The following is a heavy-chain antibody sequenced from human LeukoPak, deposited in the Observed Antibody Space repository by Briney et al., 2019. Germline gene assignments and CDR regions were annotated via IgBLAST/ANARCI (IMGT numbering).Heavy chain of an antibody. J-gene: IGHJ4*02. CDR1: GFTFSSYW. D-gene: IGHD3-22*01. CDR2: IWYDGSNK. CDR3: AREGYYYDSSGYYYFDY. Sequence: PGGSLRLSCAASGFTFSSYWMNWARQAPGKGLEWVAVIWYDGSNKYYADSVKGRFTISRDNSKNTLYLQMNSLRAEDTAVYYCAREGYYYDSSGYYYFDYWGQGTLVTVSS. V-gene: IGHV3-33*08.